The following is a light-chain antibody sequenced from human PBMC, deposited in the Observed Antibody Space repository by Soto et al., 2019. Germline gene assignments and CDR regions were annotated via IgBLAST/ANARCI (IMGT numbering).Light chain of an antibody. V-gene: IGKV1-33*01. Sequence: DIQMTQSPSSLSASVGDRVTITCQASQDIKNYLNWYQQKSGKAPKLLIYDASDVETGVPSRFSGSGSGTDFTFTINSLQPEDIATYYCQQYDNLPLTFGGGTKVDTK. CDR3: QQYDNLPLT. CDR1: QDIKNY. J-gene: IGKJ4*01. CDR2: DAS.